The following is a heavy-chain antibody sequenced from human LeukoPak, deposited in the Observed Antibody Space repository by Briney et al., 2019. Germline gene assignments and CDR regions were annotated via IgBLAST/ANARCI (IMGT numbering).Heavy chain of an antibody. J-gene: IGHJ4*02. D-gene: IGHD3-22*01. CDR2: IYCSGST. CDR1: GGSISSGNYY. CDR3: ASRDSSGYPDY. Sequence: PSETLSLTCTVSGGSISSGNYYWSWIRQPPGKGLEWIGYIYCSGSTFYNPSLKSRVTISVDTSKNQFSLKLTSVTAADTAVYYCASRDSSGYPDYWGQGTLVTVSS. V-gene: IGHV4-30-4*01.